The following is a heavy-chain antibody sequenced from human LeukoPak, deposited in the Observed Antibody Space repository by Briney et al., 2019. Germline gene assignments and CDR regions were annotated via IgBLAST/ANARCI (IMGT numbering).Heavy chain of an antibody. V-gene: IGHV1-46*01. Sequence: ASVKVSCKASGYTFTGYYMHWVRQAPGQGLEWMEIINPSGGSTSYAQKFQGRVTMTRDMSTSTVYMELSSLRSEDTAVYYCARGKYYDSSGYQEYYYYYYYMDVWGKGTTVTVSS. J-gene: IGHJ6*03. CDR1: GYTFTGYY. CDR2: INPSGGST. CDR3: ARGKYYDSSGYQEYYYYYYYMDV. D-gene: IGHD3-22*01.